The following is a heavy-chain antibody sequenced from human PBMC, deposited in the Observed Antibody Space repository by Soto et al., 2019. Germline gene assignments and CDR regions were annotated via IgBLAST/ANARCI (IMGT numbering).Heavy chain of an antibody. V-gene: IGHV3-23*01. CDR2: ISGSGGST. J-gene: IGHJ4*02. Sequence: LRLSCAASGFTFSSYAMSWVRQAPGKGLEWVSAISGSGGSTYYADSVKGRFTISRDNSKNTLYLQMNSLRAEDTAVYYCAKAPDYYGSGSYQYFDYWGQGTLVTVSS. D-gene: IGHD3-10*01. CDR3: AKAPDYYGSGSYQYFDY. CDR1: GFTFSSYA.